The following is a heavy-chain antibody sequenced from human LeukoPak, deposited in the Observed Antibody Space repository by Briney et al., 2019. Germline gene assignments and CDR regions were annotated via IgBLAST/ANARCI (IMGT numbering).Heavy chain of an antibody. D-gene: IGHD3-10*01. Sequence: GGSLRLSCAASGFTFSTYAMSWIRQAPGKGLEWVSAISSGGGNTDYADSVKGRFTISRDNSKNTVFLQMNSLRAEDTGVYYCANRISGSSSWGQGTLVTVSS. CDR3: ANRISGSSS. V-gene: IGHV3-23*01. CDR1: GFTFSTYA. CDR2: ISSGGGNT. J-gene: IGHJ5*02.